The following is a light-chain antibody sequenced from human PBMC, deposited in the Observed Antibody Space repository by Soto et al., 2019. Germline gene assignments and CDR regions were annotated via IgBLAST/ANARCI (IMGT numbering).Light chain of an antibody. Sequence: EIVLTQSPGTLSVPLGETATLSCRASQTVSSNYVAWYQQKAGQAPRLLIYGATNRATGVSDNFSGGGSGTAFTLTIFSLELEDPAIYICQQYGTSPPTFGGGTKVEIK. CDR2: GAT. CDR3: QQYGTSPPT. J-gene: IGKJ4*01. CDR1: QTVSSNY. V-gene: IGKV3-20*01.